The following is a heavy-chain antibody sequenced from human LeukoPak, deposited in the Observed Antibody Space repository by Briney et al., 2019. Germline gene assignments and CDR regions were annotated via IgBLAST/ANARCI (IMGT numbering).Heavy chain of an antibody. D-gene: IGHD5-24*01. J-gene: IGHJ4*02. Sequence: ASVKVSCKASGYTFTSYYIHWVRQAPGQGLEWMGLINPSGGSTNYAQKFQGRVTMTRDTSTSTVYMELSSLRSDDTAVYYCARVLNGYNIRDYFDYWGQGTLVTVSS. CDR3: ARVLNGYNIRDYFDY. CDR2: INPSGGST. CDR1: GYTFTSYY. V-gene: IGHV1-46*01.